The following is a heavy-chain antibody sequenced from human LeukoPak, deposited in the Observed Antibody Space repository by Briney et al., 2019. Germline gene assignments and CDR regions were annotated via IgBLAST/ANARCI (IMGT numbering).Heavy chain of an antibody. Sequence: GGSLRLSCAASEFTFSSYAMQWVRQAPGKGLEWVTGINVSGGSTWYADSVKGRFTISRDNSKNTLYLQMNSLRAEDTAVYYCAKYVSAKGPPYALDVWGQGTTVTVSS. CDR2: INVSGGST. D-gene: IGHD2/OR15-2a*01. CDR3: AKYVSAKGPPYALDV. CDR1: EFTFSSYA. V-gene: IGHV3-23*01. J-gene: IGHJ6*02.